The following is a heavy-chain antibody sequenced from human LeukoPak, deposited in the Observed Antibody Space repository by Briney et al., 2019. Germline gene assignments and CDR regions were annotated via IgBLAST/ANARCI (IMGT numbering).Heavy chain of an antibody. D-gene: IGHD5-18*01. Sequence: GGSLRLSCAASGFTFSSYAMSWVRQAPGKGLEWVSGIVGSGVATYYADSVKGRFTISRDNSKNTLYLHMNGLRVEDTAIYYCARDERWIQFNYWGQGTLVTVSS. CDR1: GFTFSSYA. CDR2: IVGSGVAT. V-gene: IGHV3-23*01. CDR3: ARDERWIQFNY. J-gene: IGHJ4*02.